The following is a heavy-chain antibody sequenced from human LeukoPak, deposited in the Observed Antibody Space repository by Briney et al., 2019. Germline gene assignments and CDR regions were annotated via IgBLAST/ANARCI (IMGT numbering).Heavy chain of an antibody. V-gene: IGHV4-34*01. Sequence: SETLSLTCAVYGGSFSGYYWSWIRQPPGKGLEWIGEINHSGSTNYNPSLKSRVTISVDTSKNQFSLKLSSVTAADTAVYYCARGPLYSTSCIYYYYGLDVWGQGTTVTVSS. CDR2: INHSGST. CDR3: ARGPLYSTSCIYYYYGLDV. CDR1: GGSFSGYY. J-gene: IGHJ6*02. D-gene: IGHD6-13*01.